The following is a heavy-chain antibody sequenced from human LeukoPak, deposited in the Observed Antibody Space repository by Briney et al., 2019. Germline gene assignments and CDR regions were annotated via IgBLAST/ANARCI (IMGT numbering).Heavy chain of an antibody. J-gene: IGHJ4*02. Sequence: GGSLRLSCAASGFTFSDYCMSWIRQAPGKGLEWVSYISSSGSTIYYADSVKGRFTISRDNAKNSLYLQMNSLKTEDTAVYYCTTDGAIPSRPLFDYWGQGTLVTVSS. CDR2: ISSSGSTI. D-gene: IGHD4/OR15-4a*01. CDR3: TTDGAIPSRPLFDY. CDR1: GFTFSDYC. V-gene: IGHV3-11*01.